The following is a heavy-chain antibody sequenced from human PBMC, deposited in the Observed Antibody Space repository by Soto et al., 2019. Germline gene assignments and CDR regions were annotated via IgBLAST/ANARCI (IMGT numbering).Heavy chain of an antibody. J-gene: IGHJ6*02. CDR3: ARGQLRYFDWLEPYGMDV. CDR1: GYTFTSYD. V-gene: IGHV1-8*01. CDR2: MNPNSGNT. D-gene: IGHD3-9*01. Sequence: ASVKVSCKASGYTFTSYDINWVRQATGQGLEWMGWMNPNSGNTGYAQKFQGRVTMTRNTSISTAYMELSSLRSEDTAVYYRARGQLRYFDWLEPYGMDVWGQGTTVTVSS.